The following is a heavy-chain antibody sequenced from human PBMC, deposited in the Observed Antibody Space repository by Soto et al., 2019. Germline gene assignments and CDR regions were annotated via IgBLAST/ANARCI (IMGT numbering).Heavy chain of an antibody. J-gene: IGHJ3*02. D-gene: IGHD3-3*02. CDR3: ARDTETLGPRASDALDI. Sequence: ASVKVSCKAAGYTFSAYTMNWVRQAPGQSLEWMGWINAGSGNTKYSQNFQGRVSITRDTSASTVYMELTGLKSEDTAVYYCARDTETLGPRASDALDIWGQGTMVTVSS. CDR1: GYTFSAYT. V-gene: IGHV1-3*01. CDR2: INAGSGNT.